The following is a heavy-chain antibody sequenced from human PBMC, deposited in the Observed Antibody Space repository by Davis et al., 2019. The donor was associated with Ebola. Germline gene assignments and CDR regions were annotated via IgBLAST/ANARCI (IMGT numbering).Heavy chain of an antibody. CDR2: IYHSGST. V-gene: IGHV4-30-2*01. CDR1: GGPISSGGYS. Sequence: PSETLSLTCAVSGGPISSGGYSWSWIRQPPGKGLEWIGYIYHSGSTYYNPSLKSRVTISVDRSKNQFSLKLSSVTAADTAVYYCARDLYDTWYYYYYMDVWGKGTTVTVSS. CDR3: ARDLYDTWYYYYYMDV. J-gene: IGHJ6*03. D-gene: IGHD1-1*01.